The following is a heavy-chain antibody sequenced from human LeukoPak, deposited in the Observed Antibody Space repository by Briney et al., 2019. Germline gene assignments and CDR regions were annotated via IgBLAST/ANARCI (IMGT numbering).Heavy chain of an antibody. CDR1: GGSIRSSNC. CDR2: INHSGST. CDR3: ARHGQMATMVRDAFDI. D-gene: IGHD5-24*01. V-gene: IGHV4-4*02. J-gene: IGHJ3*02. Sequence: SETLSLTCAVSGGSIRSSNCWSWVRQPPGKGLEWIGEINHSGSTNYNPSLKSRVTISVDTSKNQFSLKLSSVTAADTAVYYCARHGQMATMVRDAFDIWGQGTMVTVSS.